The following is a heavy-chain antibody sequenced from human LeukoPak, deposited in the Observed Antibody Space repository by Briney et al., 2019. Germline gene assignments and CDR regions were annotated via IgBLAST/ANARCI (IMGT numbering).Heavy chain of an antibody. CDR2: IYYSGST. CDR3: ARERTDYGDYVTWFDP. J-gene: IGHJ5*02. Sequence: SETLSLTCTVSGGSISSGGYYWSWIRQHPGKGLEWIGYIYYSGSTYYNPSLKSRVTISVDTSKNQFSLKLSSVTAADTAVYYCARERTDYGDYVTWFDPWGQGTLVTVSS. D-gene: IGHD4-17*01. CDR1: GGSISSGGYY. V-gene: IGHV4-31*03.